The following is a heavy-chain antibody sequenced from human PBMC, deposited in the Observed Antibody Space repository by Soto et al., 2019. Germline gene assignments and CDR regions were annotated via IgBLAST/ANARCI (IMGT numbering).Heavy chain of an antibody. CDR1: GYRFSSYW. CDR3: ARQGSNGAYYYYGMDV. CDR2: IYPGDSDT. Sequence: GESLKISCKGSGYRFSSYWIAWVRQMPGKGLEWMGIIYPGDSDTRYSPSFQGQVTMSVDKSNNTAYLHWSSLKASDTAMYHCARQGSNGAYYYYGMDVWGQGTLVTVSS. J-gene: IGHJ6*02. D-gene: IGHD2-8*01. V-gene: IGHV5-51*01.